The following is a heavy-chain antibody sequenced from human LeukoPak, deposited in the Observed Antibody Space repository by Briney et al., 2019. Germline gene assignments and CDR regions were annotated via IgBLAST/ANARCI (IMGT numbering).Heavy chain of an antibody. V-gene: IGHV1-8*01. CDR2: MKPNSGNT. CDR1: GYTFTSYD. D-gene: IGHD6-13*01. CDR3: ARAIAADYYYYMDV. J-gene: IGHJ6*03. Sequence: ASVKVSCKASGYTFTSYDINWVRQATGQGLEWMGWMKPNSGNTGYAQKFQGRVTMTRNTSISTAYMELSSLRSEDTAVYYCARAIAADYYYYMDVWGKGTTVTVSS.